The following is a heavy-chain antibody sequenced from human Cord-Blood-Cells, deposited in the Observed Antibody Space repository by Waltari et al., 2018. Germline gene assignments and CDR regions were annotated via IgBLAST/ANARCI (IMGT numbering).Heavy chain of an antibody. D-gene: IGHD5-18*01. CDR3: ARGRYSYGYYYGMDV. CDR2: IGTAGDT. V-gene: IGHV3-13*01. Sequence: EVQLVESGGGLVQPGGSLRLSCAASGFTFSSYDMHWVRQATGKGLEWVSAIGTAGDTYYPGSVKGRFTISRENAKNSLYLQMNSLRAGDTAVYYCARGRYSYGYYYGMDVWGQGPRSPSP. CDR1: GFTFSSYD. J-gene: IGHJ6*02.